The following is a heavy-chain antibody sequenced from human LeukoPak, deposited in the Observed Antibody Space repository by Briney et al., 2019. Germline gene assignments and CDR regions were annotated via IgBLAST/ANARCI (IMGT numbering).Heavy chain of an antibody. CDR3: AKDFDSSGYFYYFDY. J-gene: IGHJ4*02. CDR2: ISWNSGSI. Sequence: PGGSLRLSCAASGFTFDDYAMHWVRQAPGKGLEWVSGISWNSGSIGYADSVKGRFTISRDNAKNSLYLQMNSLRAEDTALYYCAKDFDSSGYFYYFDYWGQGTLVTVSS. V-gene: IGHV3-9*01. CDR1: GFTFDDYA. D-gene: IGHD3-22*01.